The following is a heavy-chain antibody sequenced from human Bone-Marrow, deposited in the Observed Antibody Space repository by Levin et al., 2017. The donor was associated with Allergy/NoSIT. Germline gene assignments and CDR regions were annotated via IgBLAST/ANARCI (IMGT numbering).Heavy chain of an antibody. Sequence: EASVKVSCKASGYTFTSYDINWVRQATGQGLEWMGWMNPNSGNTGYAQKFQGRVTMTRNTSISTAYMELSSLRSEDTAVYYCARRGYGDYGFYYYGMDVWGQGTTVTVSS. D-gene: IGHD4-17*01. CDR1: GYTFTSYD. V-gene: IGHV1-8*01. J-gene: IGHJ6*02. CDR2: MNPNSGNT. CDR3: ARRGYGDYGFYYYGMDV.